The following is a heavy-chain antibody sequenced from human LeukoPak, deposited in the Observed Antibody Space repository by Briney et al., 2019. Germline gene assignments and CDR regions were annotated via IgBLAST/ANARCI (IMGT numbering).Heavy chain of an antibody. V-gene: IGHV1-8*03. CDR3: ARAPGYSYGLSFIYFDY. CDR1: GYTFTDYY. CDR2: INPNSGNT. D-gene: IGHD5-18*01. Sequence: ASVKVSCKASGYTFTDYYKHWVRQAPGQGLDWMGWINPNSGNTGYAQKFQGRVTITRNTSISTAYMELSSLRSEDTAVYYCARAPGYSYGLSFIYFDYWGQGTLVTVSS. J-gene: IGHJ4*02.